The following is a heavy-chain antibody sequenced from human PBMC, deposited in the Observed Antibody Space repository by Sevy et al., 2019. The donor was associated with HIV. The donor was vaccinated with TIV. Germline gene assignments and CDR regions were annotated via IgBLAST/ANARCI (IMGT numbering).Heavy chain of an antibody. Sequence: SVKVSCKASGYTFTSYGISWVRQAPGQGLEWMGWISAYNGNTNYAQKLQGRVTMTTDTSTSTAYMELRSLRSDDTAVYYCARDLLSSGWLTGYYYYYGMDVWGQGTTVTVSS. CDR3: ARDLLSSGWLTGYYYYYGMDV. CDR2: ISAYNGNT. V-gene: IGHV1-18*01. CDR1: GYTFTSYG. D-gene: IGHD6-19*01. J-gene: IGHJ6*02.